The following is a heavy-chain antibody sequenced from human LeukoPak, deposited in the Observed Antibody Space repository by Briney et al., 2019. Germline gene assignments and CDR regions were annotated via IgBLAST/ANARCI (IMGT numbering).Heavy chain of an antibody. Sequence: PGRSLRLSCAASGFTFSSYAMHWVCQAPGKGLEWVAVISYDGSNKYYADSVKGRFTISRDNSKNTLYLQMNSLRAEDTAVYYCATLVEMATIVFDYWGQGTLVTVSS. CDR3: ATLVEMATIVFDY. D-gene: IGHD5-24*01. CDR2: ISYDGSNK. CDR1: GFTFSSYA. V-gene: IGHV3-30-3*01. J-gene: IGHJ4*02.